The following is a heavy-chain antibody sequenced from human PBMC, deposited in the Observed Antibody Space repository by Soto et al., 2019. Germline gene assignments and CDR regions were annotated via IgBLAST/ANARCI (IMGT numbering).Heavy chain of an antibody. J-gene: IGHJ3*02. D-gene: IGHD6-13*01. V-gene: IGHV3-30*03. CDR1: GFTFSSYG. CDR3: AREYTTSWYTDAFDI. Sequence: VQLVESGGGVVQPGRSLRLSCAASGFTFSSYGMHWVRQAPGKGLEWVAVISYDVSNKYYADSVKSRFTISRDTSKNPVYLQMNSLRAEDSAVFYCAREYTTSWYTDAFDIWGQGTMVTVSS. CDR2: ISYDVSNK.